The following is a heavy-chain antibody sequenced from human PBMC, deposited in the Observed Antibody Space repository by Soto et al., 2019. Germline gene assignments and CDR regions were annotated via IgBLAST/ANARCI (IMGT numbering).Heavy chain of an antibody. Sequence: TLCLTGTVSGGSISSGGYYWSWIREHPGKGLEWIGYIYYSGSTYYNPSLKSRVTISVDTSKNQFSLKLSSVNAADTAVYYCARDWHYGSGSYAPDYGMDVWGQGTTVTVSS. CDR1: GGSISSGGYY. D-gene: IGHD3-10*01. CDR2: IYYSGST. J-gene: IGHJ6*02. V-gene: IGHV4-31*03. CDR3: ARDWHYGSGSYAPDYGMDV.